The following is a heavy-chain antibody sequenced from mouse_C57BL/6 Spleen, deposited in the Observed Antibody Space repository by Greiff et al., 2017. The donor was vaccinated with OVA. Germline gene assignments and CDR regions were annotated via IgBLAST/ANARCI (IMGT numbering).Heavy chain of an antibody. J-gene: IGHJ2*01. CDR3: ARDRDYSPYYFDY. Sequence: ESGPGLVKPSQSLSLTCSVTGYSITSGYYWNWIRQFPGNKLEWMGYISYDGSNNYNPSLKNRISITRDTSKNQFFLKLNSVTTEDTATYYCARDRDYSPYYFDYWGQGTTLTVSS. V-gene: IGHV3-6*01. D-gene: IGHD2-12*01. CDR2: ISYDGSN. CDR1: GYSITSGYY.